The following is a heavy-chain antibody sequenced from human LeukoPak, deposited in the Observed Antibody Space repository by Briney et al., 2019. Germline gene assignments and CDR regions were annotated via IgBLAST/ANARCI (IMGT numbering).Heavy chain of an antibody. J-gene: IGHJ4*02. V-gene: IGHV3-13*04. CDR2: IGTAGDT. D-gene: IGHD7-27*01. CDR3: VRGWGFDY. CDR1: GFPFRRYD. Sequence: GGSLRLSRAPSGFPFRRYDMYGVPPATGKGLGWVSGIGTAGDTYYPDSVKGRFTISRENTKHSLYRQMNSLRAGDTAVYYCVRGWGFDYWGQGTLVTVSS.